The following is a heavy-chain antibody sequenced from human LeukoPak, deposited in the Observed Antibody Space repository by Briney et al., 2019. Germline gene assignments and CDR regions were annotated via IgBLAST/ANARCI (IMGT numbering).Heavy chain of an antibody. V-gene: IGHV3-33*01. CDR2: IWYDGSNK. CDR3: ARDINYYDSSGYPHYFDY. CDR1: GFTFSSYG. J-gene: IGHJ4*02. D-gene: IGHD3-22*01. Sequence: GGSLRLSCAASGFTFSSYGMHSVRQAPGKGQEWVAVIWYDGSNKYYADSVKGRFTISRDNSKNTLYLQMNSLRAEDTAVYYCARDINYYDSSGYPHYFDYWGQGTLVTVSS.